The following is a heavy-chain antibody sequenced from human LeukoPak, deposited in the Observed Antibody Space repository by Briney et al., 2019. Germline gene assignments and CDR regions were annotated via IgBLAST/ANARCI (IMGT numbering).Heavy chain of an antibody. CDR2: INTDGSST. CDR1: GFTFSNYW. CDR3: TRGYVGIDY. J-gene: IGHJ4*02. D-gene: IGHD5-12*01. V-gene: IGHV3-74*01. Sequence: GGSLRLSCAASGFTFSNYWMSWVRQAPGKGLVWVSRINTDGSSTIYADSVKGRFTISRDNAENTLYLPMNSLRAEDTAVYYCTRGYVGIDYWGQGTLVTVSS.